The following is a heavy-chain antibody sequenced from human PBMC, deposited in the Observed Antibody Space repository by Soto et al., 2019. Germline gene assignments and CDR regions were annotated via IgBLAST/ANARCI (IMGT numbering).Heavy chain of an antibody. CDR1: GYTFTSYA. V-gene: IGHV1-3*01. J-gene: IGHJ6*02. CDR3: ARDPYQLLGLYYYYGMDV. D-gene: IGHD2-2*01. CDR2: VNAGNGNT. Sequence: GASVKVSCKASGYTFTSYAMHWVRQAPGQRLEWMGWVNAGNGNTKYSQKFQGRVTITRDTSASTAYMELSSLRSEDTAVYYCARDPYQLLGLYYYYGMDVWGQGTTVTVSS.